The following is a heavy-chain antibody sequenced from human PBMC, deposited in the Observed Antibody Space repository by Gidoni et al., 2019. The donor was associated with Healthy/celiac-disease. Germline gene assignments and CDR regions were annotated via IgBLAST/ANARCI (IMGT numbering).Heavy chain of an antibody. J-gene: IGHJ4*02. CDR3: AKEPRDYGDYVV. Sequence: QVQLVESGGGVVQPGRSLRLSCAASGVTFSSYGMHWVRQAPGKGLEWVAVISYDGSNKYYADSVKGRFTISRDNSKNTLYLQMNSLRAEDTAVYYCAKEPRDYGDYVVWGQGTLVTVSS. D-gene: IGHD4-17*01. CDR1: GVTFSSYG. V-gene: IGHV3-30*18. CDR2: ISYDGSNK.